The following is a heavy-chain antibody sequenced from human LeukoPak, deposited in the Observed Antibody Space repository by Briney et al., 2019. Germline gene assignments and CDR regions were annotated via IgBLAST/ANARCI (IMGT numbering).Heavy chain of an antibody. CDR3: ARFSIVVVPADSNAFDT. CDR1: GYTFTGYY. J-gene: IGHJ3*02. V-gene: IGHV1-2*02. CDR2: INPNSGGT. Sequence: ASVKVSCKASGYTFTGYYMHWVRQAPGQGLEWMGWINPNSGGTNYAQKFQGRVTMTRDTSISTAYMELSRLRSDDTAVYYCARFSIVVVPADSNAFDTWGQGTMVTVSS. D-gene: IGHD2-2*01.